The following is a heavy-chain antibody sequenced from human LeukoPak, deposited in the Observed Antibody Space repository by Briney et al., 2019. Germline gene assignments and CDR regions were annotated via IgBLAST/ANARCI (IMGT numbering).Heavy chain of an antibody. CDR1: GYTFTGYY. CDR3: ARVYSRNFWSGYTTPGIDY. Sequence: PKASVKVSCKASGYTFTGYYMHWVRQAPGQGLEWMGWINPNSGGTNYAQKFQGRVTMTRDTSISTAYMELSRLRSDDTAVYYCARVYSRNFWSGYTTPGIDYWGQGTLVTVSS. J-gene: IGHJ4*02. D-gene: IGHD3-3*01. V-gene: IGHV1-2*02. CDR2: INPNSGGT.